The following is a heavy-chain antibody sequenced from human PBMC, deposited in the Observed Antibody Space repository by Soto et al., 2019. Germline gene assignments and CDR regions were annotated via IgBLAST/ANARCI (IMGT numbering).Heavy chain of an antibody. D-gene: IGHD3-16*01. CDR2: IHHTGRT. V-gene: IGHV4-4*02. CDR1: GDSIISISHW. J-gene: IGHJ4*02. CDR3: ARGRDYIWED. Sequence: QVPLPESGPGLVKPSGTLSLTCIVSGDSIISISHWWSWVRQPPGKGLEWFGKIHHTGRTNYNPSLKSRVTMSVDNSKNQFSLQLNSVTDADTAVYHCARGRDYIWEDWGRGTLVIVSS.